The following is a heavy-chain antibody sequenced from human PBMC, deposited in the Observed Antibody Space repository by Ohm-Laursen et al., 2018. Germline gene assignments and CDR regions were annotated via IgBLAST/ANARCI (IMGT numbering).Heavy chain of an antibody. Sequence: SLRLSCAASGFTFNTYAMHWVRQAPGKGLEWVSAISGSGGSTYYANSVKGRFTISRDNSKNTLYLQMNSLRAEDTAAYYCAKVIAVAGKFPFDYWGQGTLVTVSS. V-gene: IGHV3-23*01. J-gene: IGHJ4*02. CDR3: AKVIAVAGKFPFDY. CDR1: GFTFNTYA. CDR2: ISGSGGST. D-gene: IGHD6-19*01.